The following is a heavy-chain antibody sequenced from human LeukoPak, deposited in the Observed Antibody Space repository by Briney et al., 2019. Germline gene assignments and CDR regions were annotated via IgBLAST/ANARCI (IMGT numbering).Heavy chain of an antibody. V-gene: IGHV3-7*01. J-gene: IGHJ4*02. Sequence: GGSLRLSCAASGFTFSSYWMAWVRQTPGKGLEWVANIKHDASEKYYVDSVKGRFTISRDNAQNSFYLQMNSLRAEDTAVYYCARDRGSTGYVLYDYWGQGTLVTVS. CDR2: IKHDASEK. CDR1: GFTFSSYW. D-gene: IGHD5-12*01. CDR3: ARDRGSTGYVLYDY.